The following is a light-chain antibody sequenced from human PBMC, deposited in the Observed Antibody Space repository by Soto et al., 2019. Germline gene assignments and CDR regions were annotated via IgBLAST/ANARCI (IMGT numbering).Light chain of an antibody. V-gene: IGLV2-14*01. CDR1: SSEVGGYNY. CDR2: DVS. Sequence: QSVLTQPASVSGSPGQSITISCTGASSEVGGYNYVSWYQQHPGKAPKLMIYDVSNRPSGVSNRFSGSKSGNTASLTISGLQAEDEADYYCSSYTSSSTRFGTGTKVTVL. CDR3: SSYTSSSTR. J-gene: IGLJ1*01.